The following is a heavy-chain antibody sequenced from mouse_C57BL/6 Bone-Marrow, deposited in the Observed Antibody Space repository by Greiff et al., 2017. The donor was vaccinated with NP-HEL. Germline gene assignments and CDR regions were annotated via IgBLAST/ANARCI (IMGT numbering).Heavy chain of an antibody. V-gene: IGHV1-69*01. CDR2: IYPSDGYT. D-gene: IGHD1-1*01. Sequence: VQLQQPGAELAMPGASVKLSCKASGYTFTSYWMNWVKQRPGQGLEWIGEIYPSDGYTNYNQKFKGKSTLTVDKSSSTAYMQLSSLTSEDSAVYDCAGYYGTPFAYWGQGTLVTVSA. CDR3: AGYYGTPFAY. J-gene: IGHJ3*01. CDR1: GYTFTSYW.